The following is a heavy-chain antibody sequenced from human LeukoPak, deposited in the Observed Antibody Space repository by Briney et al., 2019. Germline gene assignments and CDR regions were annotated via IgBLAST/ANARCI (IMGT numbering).Heavy chain of an antibody. CDR2: ISSSSSYT. D-gene: IGHD2-2*01. V-gene: IGHV3-11*06. CDR1: GFTFSSYA. J-gene: IGHJ6*02. CDR3: ARDRLRDIVVVPAAIWQRKNYYGMDV. Sequence: MTGGSLRLSCAASGFTFSSYAMSWIRQAPGKGLEWVSYISSSSSYTNYADSVKGRFTISRDNAKNSLYLQMNSLRAENTAVYYCARDRLRDIVVVPAAIWQRKNYYGMDVWGQGTTVTVSS.